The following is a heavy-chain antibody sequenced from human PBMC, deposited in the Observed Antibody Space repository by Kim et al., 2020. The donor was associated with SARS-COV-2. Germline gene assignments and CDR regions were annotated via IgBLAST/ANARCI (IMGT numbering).Heavy chain of an antibody. V-gene: IGHV3-30-3*01. CDR2: ISYDGSNK. Sequence: GGSLRLSCAASGFTFSSYAMHWVRQAPGKGLEWVAVISYDGSNKYYADSVKGRFTISRDNSKNTLYLQMNSLRAEDTAVYYCARDRLDYGGNSYYFDYWG. CDR3: ARDRLDYGGNSYYFDY. J-gene: IGHJ4*01. CDR1: GFTFSSYA. D-gene: IGHD4-17*01.